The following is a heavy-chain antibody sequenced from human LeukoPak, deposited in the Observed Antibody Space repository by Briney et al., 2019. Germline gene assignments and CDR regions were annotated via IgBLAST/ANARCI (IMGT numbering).Heavy chain of an antibody. CDR2: IDNSGTYI. Sequence: GGSLRLSCTASGLTFTTYSMDWVRQAPGKGLEWVSSIDNSGTYIYYADSVKGRFTISRDNSKNSLYLQMNSLRAEDTAVYYCASANPILLDYYYYYYMDVWGKGTTVTVSS. CDR1: GLTFTTYS. D-gene: IGHD3-3*01. V-gene: IGHV3-21*01. CDR3: ASANPILLDYYYYYYMDV. J-gene: IGHJ6*03.